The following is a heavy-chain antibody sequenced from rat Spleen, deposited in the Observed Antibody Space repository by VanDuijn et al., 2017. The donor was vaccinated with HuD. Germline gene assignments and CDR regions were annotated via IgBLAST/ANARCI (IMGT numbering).Heavy chain of an antibody. D-gene: IGHD1-9*01. CDR2: MRNDGDT. CDR1: XXSXXXYH. Sequence: VQXXESGPGXXXPSXXLSXXXTVXXXSXXXYHXXXVRKHPGKGLRCMGVMRNDGDTSYNSALKSRLSISRDTSKSQVFLKMNSLQTEDTATYYCARDRTYYGYSPFAYWGQGTLVTVSS. CDR3: ARDRTYYGYSPFAY. V-gene: IGHV2-32*01. J-gene: IGHJ3*01.